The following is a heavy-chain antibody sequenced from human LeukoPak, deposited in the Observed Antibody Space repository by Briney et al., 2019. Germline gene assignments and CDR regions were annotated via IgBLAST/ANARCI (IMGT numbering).Heavy chain of an antibody. CDR1: GYTFTSYY. Sequence: ASVKVSCKASGYTFTSYYMHWVRQAPGQGLEWMGIINPSGGSTSYAQKFQGRVTMTRDTSTSTVYMELSSLRSEDTAVYYCVGSGWSGLFQHWGQGTLVTVSS. CDR3: VGSGWSGLFQH. D-gene: IGHD6-19*01. V-gene: IGHV1-46*01. J-gene: IGHJ1*01. CDR2: INPSGGST.